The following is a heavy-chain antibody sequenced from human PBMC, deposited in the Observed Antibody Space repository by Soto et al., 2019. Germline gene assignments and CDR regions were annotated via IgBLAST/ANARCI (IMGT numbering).Heavy chain of an antibody. D-gene: IGHD4-17*01. CDR1: GGSISSGGYY. Sequence: QVQLQESGPGLVKPSQTLSLTCTVSGGSISSGGYYWSWIRQHPGKGLEWIGYIYYRGSTYYNPSLKSRVTISVDTSQNQCSLKLSSVTAADTAVYYCARGNFTVTPHFDSWGQGTLVTVSS. V-gene: IGHV4-31*03. CDR3: ARGNFTVTPHFDS. CDR2: IYYRGST. J-gene: IGHJ4*02.